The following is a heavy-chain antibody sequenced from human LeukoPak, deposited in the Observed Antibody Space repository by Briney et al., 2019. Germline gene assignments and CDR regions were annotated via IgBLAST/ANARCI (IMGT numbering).Heavy chain of an antibody. V-gene: IGHV3-30*04. D-gene: IGHD4-17*01. J-gene: IGHJ4*02. Sequence: GGSLRLSCAASGFTFSSYAMHWVRQAPGKGLEWVAVISSDGSNKYYADSMKGRFTISRDNSKNTLYLQMNSLRGEDTAVYYCARSSVTTFDYWGQGTLVTVSS. CDR2: ISSDGSNK. CDR1: GFTFSSYA. CDR3: ARSSVTTFDY.